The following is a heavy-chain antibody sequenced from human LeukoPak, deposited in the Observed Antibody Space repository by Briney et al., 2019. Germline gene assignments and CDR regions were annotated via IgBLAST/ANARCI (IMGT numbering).Heavy chain of an antibody. D-gene: IGHD4-17*01. CDR2: VRYDGNNP. CDR3: ARGSRYGDYPYYCDF. CDR1: GFTFCSYG. Sequence: GGSLRLSCAASGFTFCSYGMHWVRQAPGKGLDWVAFVRYDGNNPYYSASVKGRFTISRDNSKNTVLLQMNNLRLEDAAVYYCARGSRYGDYPYYCDFWGQGTLVSVSS. J-gene: IGHJ4*02. V-gene: IGHV3-30*02.